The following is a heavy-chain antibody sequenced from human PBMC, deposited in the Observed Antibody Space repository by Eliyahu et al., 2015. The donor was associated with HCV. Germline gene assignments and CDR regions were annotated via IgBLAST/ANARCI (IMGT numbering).Heavy chain of an antibody. CDR3: ARADSGDSTTYYYYYGMDV. CDR2: MNPNSGNT. V-gene: IGHV1-8*01. Sequence: QVQLVQSGAEVKKPGASVKVSCKASGYXFTSYDINWVRQATGQGLEWMGWMNPNSGNTGYAQKFQGRVTMTRNTSISTAYMELSSLRSEDTAVYYCARADSGDSTTYYYYYGMDVWGQGTTVTVSS. CDR1: GYXFTSYD. D-gene: IGHD2-21*02. J-gene: IGHJ6*02.